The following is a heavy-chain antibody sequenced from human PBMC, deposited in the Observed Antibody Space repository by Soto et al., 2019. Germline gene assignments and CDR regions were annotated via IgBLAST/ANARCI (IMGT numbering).Heavy chain of an antibody. J-gene: IGHJ4*02. Sequence: GGSLRLSCAASGFTFSTYSINWVRQAPGKGLEWISYISDNSSVIYYADAVKGRFTISRDNAKNSLYLQMNSLRDEDTAVYYCARDRDAYCSKGICSGPYFDYWGQGTLVTVSS. CDR1: GFTFSTYS. D-gene: IGHD2-8*01. CDR3: ARDRDAYCSKGICSGPYFDY. V-gene: IGHV3-48*02. CDR2: ISDNSSVI.